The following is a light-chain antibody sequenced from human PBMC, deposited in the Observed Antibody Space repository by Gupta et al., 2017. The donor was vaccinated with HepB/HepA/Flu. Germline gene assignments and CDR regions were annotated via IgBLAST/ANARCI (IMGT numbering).Light chain of an antibody. CDR1: QSVLYSSNNKNY. V-gene: IGKV4-1*01. Sequence: DIVMTQSPDSLAVSLGERATIHCKSSQSVLYSSNNKNYLAWYQQKPGQPPKLLIYWASNRESGVPDRFSGSGSGTDFTLTISSLQAEDVAVYYCQQYYSTPQTFGQGTKLEIK. CDR3: QQYYSTPQT. J-gene: IGKJ2*01. CDR2: WAS.